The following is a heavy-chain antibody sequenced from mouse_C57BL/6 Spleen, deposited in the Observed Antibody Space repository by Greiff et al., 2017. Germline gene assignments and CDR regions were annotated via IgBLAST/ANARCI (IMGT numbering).Heavy chain of an antibody. V-gene: IGHV1-39*01. Sequence: EVKLVESGPELVKPGASVKISCKASGYSFTDYNMNWVKQSNGKSLEWIGVINPNYGTTSYNQKFKGKATLTVDQSSSTAYMQLNSLTSEDSAVYYCARFITTVVATGNFDYWGQGTTLTVSS. D-gene: IGHD1-1*01. CDR1: GYSFTDYN. CDR2: INPNYGTT. J-gene: IGHJ2*01. CDR3: ARFITTVVATGNFDY.